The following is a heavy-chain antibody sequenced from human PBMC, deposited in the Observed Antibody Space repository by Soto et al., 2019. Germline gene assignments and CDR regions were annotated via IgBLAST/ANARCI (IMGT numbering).Heavy chain of an antibody. CDR3: ASRASAGDYGHRDYYYYGMDV. Sequence: SWIRQPPGKGLEWIGEINPSDSYTNYSPPFQGHVTISADKSISTAYLQWSSLKASDTAMYYCASRASAGDYGHRDYYYYGMDVWGQGTTVTVSS. CDR2: INPSDSYT. D-gene: IGHD3-10*01. V-gene: IGHV5-10-1*01. J-gene: IGHJ6*02.